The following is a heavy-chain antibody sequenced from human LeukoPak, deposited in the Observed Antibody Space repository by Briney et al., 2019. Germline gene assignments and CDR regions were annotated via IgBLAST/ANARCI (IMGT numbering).Heavy chain of an antibody. V-gene: IGHV3-23*01. J-gene: IGHJ2*01. D-gene: IGHD4-17*01. Sequence: GGSLRLSCAASGFTFSSYAMSWVRQAPGKGLEWVSAISGSGGSTYYADSVKGRFTISRDNSKNTLYLQMNSLRAEDTAVYYCAKPQRTTVTTTARNWYFDLWGRGTLVTVSS. CDR1: GFTFSSYA. CDR2: ISGSGGST. CDR3: AKPQRTTVTTTARNWYFDL.